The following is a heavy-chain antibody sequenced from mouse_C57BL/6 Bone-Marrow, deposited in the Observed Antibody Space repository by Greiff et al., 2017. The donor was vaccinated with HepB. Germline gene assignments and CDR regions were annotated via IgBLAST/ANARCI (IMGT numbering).Heavy chain of an antibody. D-gene: IGHD1-1*01. CDR3: ARRGYYCGDD. V-gene: IGHV1-55*01. CDR2: IYPGSGST. CDR1: GYTFTSYW. Sequence: QVQFQQPGAELVKPGASVKMSCKASGYTFTSYWITWVKQRPGQGLEWIGDIYPGSGSTNYNEKFKSKATLTVDTSSSTAYMQLSSLTSEDSAVYDCARRGYYCGDDWGQGTTLTVSS. J-gene: IGHJ2*01.